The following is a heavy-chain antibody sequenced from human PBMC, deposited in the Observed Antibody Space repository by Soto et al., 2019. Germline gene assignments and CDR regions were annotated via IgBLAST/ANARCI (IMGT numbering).Heavy chain of an antibody. D-gene: IGHD6-6*01. V-gene: IGHV3-33*01. CDR2: IWSDGSDK. CDR1: GFTFSDSG. J-gene: IGHJ4*02. CDR3: VRSNRYSRSFGWGGGFDY. Sequence: QVQLVESGGGVVQPGGSLRLSCATSGFTFSDSGMHWVRQAPGKGLEWVAVIWSDGSDKSYADSVEGRFTISRDNSKNTLYLQKNSLRAEDTGVYYCVRSNRYSRSFGWGGGFDYWGQGTLVTVSS.